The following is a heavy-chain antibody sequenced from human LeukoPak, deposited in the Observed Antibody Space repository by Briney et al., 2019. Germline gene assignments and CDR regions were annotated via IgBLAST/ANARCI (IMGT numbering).Heavy chain of an antibody. CDR1: GFIFNIYN. Sequence: GGSLRLSCAASGFIFNIYNMNWVRQAPGKGLEWVATIKHDGSEDYYLDSVKGRFTISRDNAKSSMWLQMNSLRAEDTAVYYCARTGNPATGDYWGQGTLVTVSS. V-gene: IGHV3-7*03. CDR3: ARTGNPATGDY. CDR2: IKHDGSED. J-gene: IGHJ4*02. D-gene: IGHD1-1*01.